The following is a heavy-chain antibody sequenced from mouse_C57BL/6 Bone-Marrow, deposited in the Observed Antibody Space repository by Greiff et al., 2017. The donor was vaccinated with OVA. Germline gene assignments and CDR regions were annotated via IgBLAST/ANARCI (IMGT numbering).Heavy chain of an antibody. J-gene: IGHJ1*03. V-gene: IGHV1-81*01. D-gene: IGHD1-1*01. Sequence: QVQLQQSGAELARPGASVKLSCKASGYTFTSYGISWVKQRTGQGLEWIGEIYPRSGNTYYNEKFKGKATLTADKSSSTAYMELRSLTSEDSAVYFCASEGYYGSSYEYFDVWGTGTTVTVSS. CDR2: IYPRSGNT. CDR3: ASEGYYGSSYEYFDV. CDR1: GYTFTSYG.